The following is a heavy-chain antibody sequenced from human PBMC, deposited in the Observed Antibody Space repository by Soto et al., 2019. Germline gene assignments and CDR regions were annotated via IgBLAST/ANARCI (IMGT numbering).Heavy chain of an antibody. Sequence: QVQLVESGGGVVQPGRSLRLSCAASGFTFSNYGMHWVRQAPGKGLEWVAVILNDGSNRYHADSVKDRFTISRDNSKNTLYLQMNSRRAEAAAVYYWARDDEYSGNGMDVWGQGTTVTVS. V-gene: IGHV3-33*01. J-gene: IGHJ6*02. CDR2: ILNDGSNR. CDR3: ARDDEYSGNGMDV. D-gene: IGHD3-10*01. CDR1: GFTFSNYG.